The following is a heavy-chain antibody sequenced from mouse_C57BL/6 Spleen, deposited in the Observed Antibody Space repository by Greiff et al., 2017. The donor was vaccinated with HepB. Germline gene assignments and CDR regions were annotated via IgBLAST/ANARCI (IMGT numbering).Heavy chain of an antibody. CDR1: GFNIKNTY. Sequence: EVQLQQSVAELVRPGASVKLSCTASGFNIKNTYMHWVKQRPEQGLEWIGRIDPANGNTKYAPKFQGKATITADTSSNTAYLQLSSLTSADTAIYYCALGLLGGGYYFDYWGQSTTLTVSS. D-gene: IGHD2-10*01. CDR3: ALGLLGGGYYFDY. J-gene: IGHJ2*01. V-gene: IGHV14-3*01. CDR2: IDPANGNT.